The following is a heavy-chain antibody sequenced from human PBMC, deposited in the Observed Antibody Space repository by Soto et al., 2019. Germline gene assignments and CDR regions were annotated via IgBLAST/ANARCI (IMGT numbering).Heavy chain of an antibody. CDR2: ISGSGGST. CDR1: GVTFSSYA. V-gene: IGHV3-23*01. CDR3: AKDPFYSPYSSSSDVDV. D-gene: IGHD6-6*01. J-gene: IGHJ6*02. Sequence: HHAGCVRLTGAASGVTFSSYAMSWVSQAPGKGLEWVSAISGSGGSTYYADSVKGRFTISRDNSKNTLYLQMNSLRAEDTAVYYRAKDPFYSPYSSSSDVDVWGQGTMVTVSS.